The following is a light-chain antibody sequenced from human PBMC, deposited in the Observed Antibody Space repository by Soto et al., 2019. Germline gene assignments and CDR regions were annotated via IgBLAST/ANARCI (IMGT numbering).Light chain of an antibody. CDR3: QQYNNSPQT. CDR2: GTS. V-gene: IGKV3-20*01. Sequence: EIVLTQSPGTLSLFPGERATLSCRVSQTVGSTYLAWYQQRPGQAPRLLIYGTSSRATGIPDRFSGSGSGTDFTLTISSLEPEDFAVYYCQQYNNSPQTFGGGTKVEIK. CDR1: QTVGSTY. J-gene: IGKJ4*01.